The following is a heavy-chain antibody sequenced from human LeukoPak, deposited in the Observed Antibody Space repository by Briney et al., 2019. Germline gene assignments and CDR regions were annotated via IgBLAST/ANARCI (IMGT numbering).Heavy chain of an antibody. CDR1: GFTFSSYD. CDR3: VKGTGTKYYYYGMDV. V-gene: IGHV3-23*01. J-gene: IGHJ6*02. Sequence: GGSLRLSCAASGFTFSSYDMIWVRQAPGKGLEWVSSISGSGTYTYYADSVKGRFTISRDNSKNTLYLQMSSLRAEDTAVYYCVKGTGTKYYYYGMDVWGQGTTVTVSS. CDR2: ISGSGTYT. D-gene: IGHD3/OR15-3a*01.